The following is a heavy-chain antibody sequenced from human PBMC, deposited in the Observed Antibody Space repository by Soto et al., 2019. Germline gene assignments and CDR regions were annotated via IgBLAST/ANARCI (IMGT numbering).Heavy chain of an antibody. CDR2: ITSSGSEA. V-gene: IGHV3-23*01. CDR3: AKEGYDCGWYWAS. D-gene: IGHD6-19*01. CDR1: GFSFGASA. Sequence: EVQLLESGGGLVQPGGSLRLSCAASGFSFGASAMSWVRQAPGKWLEYVSSITSSGSEAFHAASVKGRFTMSRDNSKNMVYLQMTSLRAEATAVYYCAKEGYDCGWYWASWGQGALVTVSS. J-gene: IGHJ1*01.